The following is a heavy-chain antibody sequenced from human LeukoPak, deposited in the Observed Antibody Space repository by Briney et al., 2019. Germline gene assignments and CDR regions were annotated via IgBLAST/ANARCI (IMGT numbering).Heavy chain of an antibody. J-gene: IGHJ4*02. CDR1: GFTFSSYW. D-gene: IGHD5-18*01. V-gene: IGHV3-7*01. CDR3: ARAQLTAMLADY. CDR2: IKEDGSEK. Sequence: GGSLRLSCAASGFTFSSYWMSWVRQAPGKGLEWVANIKEDGSEKYYVDSVKGRLTISRDNAKNSLYLQMHSLRAEDTAVYYCARAQLTAMLADYWGQGTLVTVSS.